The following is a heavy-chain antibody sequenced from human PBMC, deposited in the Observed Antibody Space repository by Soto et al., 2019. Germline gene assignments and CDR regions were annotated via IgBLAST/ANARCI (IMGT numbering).Heavy chain of an antibody. D-gene: IGHD3-22*01. CDR2: IWYDGSNK. V-gene: IGHV3-33*01. Sequence: QVQLVESGGGVVQPGRSLRLSCAASGFTFSSYGMHWVRQAPGKGLEWVAVIWYDGSNKYYADSVKGRFTISRDNSKNTLYMQMNSLRAEDTAVYYCARPKYYYDSSGYLVYWGQGTLVTVSS. J-gene: IGHJ4*02. CDR3: ARPKYYYDSSGYLVY. CDR1: GFTFSSYG.